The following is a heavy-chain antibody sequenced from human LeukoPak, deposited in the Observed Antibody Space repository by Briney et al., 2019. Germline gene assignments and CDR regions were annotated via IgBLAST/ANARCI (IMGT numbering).Heavy chain of an antibody. Sequence: PGGSLRLSCVASGFTLGSQAMSWVRQAPGKGLEWVSAICGNCDRTYYADSVKGRFTISRDNSKNILYLQMNSLRAEDTAVYYFVKNHGDGGPNWFDPWGQGPLVTVSS. D-gene: IGHD5-24*01. V-gene: IGHV3-23*01. CDR1: GFTLGSQA. CDR3: VKNHGDGGPNWFDP. CDR2: ICGNCDRT. J-gene: IGHJ5*02.